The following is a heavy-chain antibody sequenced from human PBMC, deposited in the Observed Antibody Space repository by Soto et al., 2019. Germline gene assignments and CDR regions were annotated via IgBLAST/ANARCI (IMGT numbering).Heavy chain of an antibody. V-gene: IGHV3-23*01. J-gene: IGHJ4*02. CDR2: ISGSGGST. CDR1: GFTFSSYA. CDR3: AKTCTNGVCYTGPPPDFDY. Sequence: GGSLRLSCAASGFTFSSYAMSWVRQAPGKGLEWVSAISGSGGSTYYADSVKGRFTISRDNSKNTLYLQMNSLRAEDTAVYYCAKTCTNGVCYTGPPPDFDYWGQGTLVTVSS. D-gene: IGHD2-8*01.